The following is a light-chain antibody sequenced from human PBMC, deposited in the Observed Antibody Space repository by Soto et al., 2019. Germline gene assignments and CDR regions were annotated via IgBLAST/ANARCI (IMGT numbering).Light chain of an antibody. CDR1: HDTSNY. V-gene: IGKV1-8*01. Sequence: AIRMTQSPSSFSASTGDRVAITCRASHDTSNYLAWYQQKPGKAPKLLISGASTLQSGVPSRFSGSGSGTDFTLTISSLQSEDFATYYCQQYDNYPYTFGQGTKPDIK. J-gene: IGKJ2*01. CDR2: GAS. CDR3: QQYDNYPYT.